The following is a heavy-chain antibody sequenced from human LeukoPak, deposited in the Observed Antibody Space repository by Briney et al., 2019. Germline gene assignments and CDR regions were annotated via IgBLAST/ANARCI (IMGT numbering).Heavy chain of an antibody. Sequence: GASVKVSCKVSGYTLTELSMHWVRQAPGKGLEWMGGFDPEDGETIYAQKFQGRVTMTEDTSTDTAYMELSSLRSEDTAVYYCATDSYCYGSGSYYNPVYWGQGTLVTVSS. J-gene: IGHJ4*02. CDR1: GYTLTELS. CDR2: FDPEDGET. V-gene: IGHV1-24*01. CDR3: ATDSYCYGSGSYYNPVY. D-gene: IGHD3-10*01.